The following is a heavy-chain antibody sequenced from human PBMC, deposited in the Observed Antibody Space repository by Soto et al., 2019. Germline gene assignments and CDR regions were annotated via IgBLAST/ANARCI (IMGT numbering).Heavy chain of an antibody. J-gene: IGHJ4*02. Sequence: QVQLVESGGGVVQPGRSLRLSCAASGFTFSSYGMHWVRQAPGKGLEWVAVIWYDGSNKYYADSVKGRFTISRDNSKNTLYLQMNSPRAEDTAVYYCARVPTVTPVFFDYWGQGTLVTVSS. D-gene: IGHD4-17*01. CDR3: ARVPTVTPVFFDY. V-gene: IGHV3-33*01. CDR2: IWYDGSNK. CDR1: GFTFSSYG.